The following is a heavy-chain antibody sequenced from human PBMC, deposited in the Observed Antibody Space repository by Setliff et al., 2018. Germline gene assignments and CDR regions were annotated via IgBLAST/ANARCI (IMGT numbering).Heavy chain of an antibody. CDR2: IYPGASDT. J-gene: IGHJ5*02. V-gene: IGHV5-51*01. D-gene: IGHD2-2*01. CDR1: GYSFTSYW. Sequence: GASLKISCKGSGYSFTSYWIGWVRQMPGKGLEWMGIIYPGASDTRYSPSFQGQVTISADKSISTAYLQWSSLKASYTAMHYCARRVGVVVSNCFDPWGQGTLVTVSS. CDR3: ARRVGVVVSNCFDP.